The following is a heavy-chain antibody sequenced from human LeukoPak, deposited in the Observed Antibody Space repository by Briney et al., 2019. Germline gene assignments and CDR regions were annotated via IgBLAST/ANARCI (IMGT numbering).Heavy chain of an antibody. J-gene: IGHJ5*02. V-gene: IGHV4-61*01. CDR3: ASDRSSGYCDSTSCLPSWFDP. D-gene: IGHD2-2*01. Sequence: SETLSLTCTVSGGTVSSGSYYWSWIRQPPGKGLEWIGFIYYSGSTNYNPSLKSRVTISVDTSKNQFSLKLTSVTAADTAVYYCASDRSSGYCDSTSCLPSWFDPWGQGTLVTVSS. CDR1: GGTVSSGSYY. CDR2: IYYSGST.